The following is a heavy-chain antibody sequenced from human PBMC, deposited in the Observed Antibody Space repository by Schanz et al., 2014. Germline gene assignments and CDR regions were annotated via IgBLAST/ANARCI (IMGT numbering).Heavy chain of an antibody. CDR2: IHHSGTT. CDR3: ARSMLRGVIRRRGWLDP. D-gene: IGHD3-10*01. Sequence: QVQLQQWGAGLLKPSETLSLTCAVYGGSFSDSYWTWIRQPPGKGLEWIGEIHHSGTTNYNPSLKTRVTISVDPSKKQLSLKVSSVTAADTAVYYCARSMLRGVIRRRGWLDPWGQGTLVTVSS. CDR1: GGSFSDSY. V-gene: IGHV4-34*01. J-gene: IGHJ5*02.